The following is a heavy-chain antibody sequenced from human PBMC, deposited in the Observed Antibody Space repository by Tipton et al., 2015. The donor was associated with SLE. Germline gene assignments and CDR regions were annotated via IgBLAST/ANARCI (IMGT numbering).Heavy chain of an antibody. D-gene: IGHD3-10*01. J-gene: IGHJ6*04. CDR1: GHSFTTHW. V-gene: IGHV5-51*01. CDR2: IYPGDSET. CDR3: ARQIRSQAPTDV. Sequence: VQLVQSGAEVKKPGESLKISCKGSGHSFTTHWIGWVRQMPGKGLEWMGIIYPGDSETRYSPSFQGQVTVSADKSISTAYLQWSSLRASDTAMYYCARQIRSQAPTDVWGKATTVTVSS.